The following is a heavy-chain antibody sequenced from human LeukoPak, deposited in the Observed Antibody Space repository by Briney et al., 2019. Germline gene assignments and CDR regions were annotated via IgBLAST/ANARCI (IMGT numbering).Heavy chain of an antibody. V-gene: IGHV3-53*01. CDR3: AYVDSSAYFRF. D-gene: IGHD2-21*01. Sequence: GGSLRLSCAASGFTVSSVYISWVRQAPGKGLEWVSVTSSGGTVYFADSVKGRFTLSTDSSKNTLYLQMNALRVEDTALYYCAYVDSSAYFRFWGRGTLVTVSS. J-gene: IGHJ4*02. CDR2: TSSGGTV. CDR1: GFTVSSVY.